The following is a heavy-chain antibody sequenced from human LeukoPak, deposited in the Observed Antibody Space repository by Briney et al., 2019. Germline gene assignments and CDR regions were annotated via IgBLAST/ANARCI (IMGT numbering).Heavy chain of an antibody. CDR1: GGSFSGYY. CDR3: ARRKGGYPPYYYGSGSYYIGNYFDY. V-gene: IGHV4-34*01. CDR2: INHSGST. J-gene: IGHJ4*02. D-gene: IGHD3-10*01. Sequence: SETLSLTCAVYGGSFSGYYWSWIRQPPGKGLEWIGEINHSGSTNYNPSLKSRVTISVDTSKNQFSLKLSSVTAADTAVYYCARRKGGYPPYYYGSGSYYIGNYFDYWGQGTLVTVSS.